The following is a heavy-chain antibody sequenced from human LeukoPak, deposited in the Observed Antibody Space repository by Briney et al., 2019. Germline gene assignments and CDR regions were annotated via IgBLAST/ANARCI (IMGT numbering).Heavy chain of an antibody. CDR3: ARQSSMTTVVFDY. CDR2: IYYSGST. J-gene: IGHJ4*02. D-gene: IGHD4-23*01. Sequence: SETLSLTCTVSGGSISSSNYYWGWTRQPPGKGLEWIGSIYYSGSTYYNPSLKSRVTISVDTSKRQFSLKLNSVPAADTAVYDCARQSSMTTVVFDYWGQGTLVTVSS. CDR1: GGSISSSNYY. V-gene: IGHV4-39*01.